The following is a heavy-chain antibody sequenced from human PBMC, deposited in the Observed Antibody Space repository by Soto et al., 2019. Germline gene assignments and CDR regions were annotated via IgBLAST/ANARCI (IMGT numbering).Heavy chain of an antibody. CDR2: ISGSGGST. CDR1: GFTFSSYA. Sequence: GGSLRLSCAASGFTFSSYAMSWVRQAPGKGLEWVSAISGSGGSTYYADSVKGRFTISRDNSKNTLYLQMNSLRAEDTAVYYCAKEGGSGWGIRRLLDYWGQGTLVTVSS. D-gene: IGHD6-19*01. J-gene: IGHJ4*02. V-gene: IGHV3-23*01. CDR3: AKEGGSGWGIRRLLDY.